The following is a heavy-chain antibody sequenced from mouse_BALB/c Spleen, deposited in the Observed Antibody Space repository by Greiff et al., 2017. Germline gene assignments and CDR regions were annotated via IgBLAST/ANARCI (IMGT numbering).Heavy chain of an antibody. D-gene: IGHD2-1*01. J-gene: IGHJ4*01. Sequence: VQLQQSGPELVKPGASVKISCKASGYSFTGYYMHWVKQSHVKSLEWIGRINPYNGATSYNQNFKDKASLTVDKSSSTAYLELHSLTSEDSAVYYGARSGGNYGNYAMDYGGRGTAVTVSS. CDR1: GYSFTGYY. V-gene: IGHV1-31*01. CDR2: INPYNGAT. CDR3: ARSGGNYGNYAMDY.